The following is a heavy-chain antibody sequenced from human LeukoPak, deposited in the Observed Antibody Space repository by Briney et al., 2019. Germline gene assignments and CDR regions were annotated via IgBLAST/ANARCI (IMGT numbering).Heavy chain of an antibody. V-gene: IGHV3-7*03. D-gene: IGHD4-17*01. CDR1: GFTFSSYW. CDR2: INKDGSQK. Sequence: GGSLRLSCAVSGFTFSSYWMSWFRQAPGKGLEWVSNINKDGSQKFSVDSVKGRFTISSDNAKNSLSLQMNSLRVEDTGVYYCARDWFDGDYDRFDYWGQGTLVTVSS. J-gene: IGHJ4*02. CDR3: ARDWFDGDYDRFDY.